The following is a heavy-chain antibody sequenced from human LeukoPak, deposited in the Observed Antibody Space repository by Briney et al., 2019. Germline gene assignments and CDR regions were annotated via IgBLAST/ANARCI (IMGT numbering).Heavy chain of an antibody. Sequence: SETLSLTCAVSGGSISSGGYSWSWIRQPPGKGLEWIGYIYHSGSTYYNPSLKSRVTISVDRSKNQFSLKLSSVTAADTAVYYCASPFYDSSGYYSEAFDIWGQGTMVTVSS. CDR1: GGSISSGGYS. D-gene: IGHD3-22*01. CDR2: IYHSGST. CDR3: ASPFYDSSGYYSEAFDI. J-gene: IGHJ3*02. V-gene: IGHV4-30-2*01.